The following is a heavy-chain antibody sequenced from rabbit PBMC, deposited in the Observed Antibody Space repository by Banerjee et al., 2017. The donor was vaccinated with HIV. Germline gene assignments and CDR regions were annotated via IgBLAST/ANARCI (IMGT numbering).Heavy chain of an antibody. CDR2: IYADNSGST. V-gene: IGHV1S45*01. J-gene: IGHJ4*01. CDR1: GFDLSSYYY. Sequence: QEQLEESGGGLVKPEGSLTLTCKASGFDLSSYYYMCWVRQAPGKGLEWIACIYADNSGSTYYASWAKGRFTISKTSSTTVTLQMTNLTAADTATYFCARSSTFAGYGYYFNLWGPGTLVTVS. D-gene: IGHD6-1*01. CDR3: ARSSTFAGYGYYFNL.